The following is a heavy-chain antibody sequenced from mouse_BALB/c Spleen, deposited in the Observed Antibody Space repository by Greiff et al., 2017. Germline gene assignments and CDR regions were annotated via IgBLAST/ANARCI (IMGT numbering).Heavy chain of an antibody. CDR3: ARSVRRDLHNWYFDV. V-gene: IGHV1S56*01. D-gene: IGHD2-14*01. CDR2: IYPGNVNT. Sequence: VQLQQSGPELVKPGASVRISCKASGYTFTSYYIHWVKQRPGQGLEWIGWIYPGNVNTKYNEKFKGKATLTADKSSSTAYMQLLSLTSEDSAVYYCARSVRRDLHNWYFDVWGAGTTVTVSS. CDR1: GYTFTSYY. J-gene: IGHJ1*01.